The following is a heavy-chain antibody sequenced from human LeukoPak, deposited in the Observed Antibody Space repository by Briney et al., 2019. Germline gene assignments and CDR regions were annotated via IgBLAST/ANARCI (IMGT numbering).Heavy chain of an antibody. V-gene: IGHV4-59*01. Sequence: SETLSLTCTVSGGSMSSYYWSWIRQPPGKGLEWIGYIHYSGTTNYNPSLKSRVTISVDTSKNQFSLKLRSVTAADTAVYYCARGVYIAAAQYGYWGQGTLVTVSS. CDR3: ARGVYIAAAQYGY. J-gene: IGHJ4*02. D-gene: IGHD6-13*01. CDR2: IHYSGTT. CDR1: GGSMSSYY.